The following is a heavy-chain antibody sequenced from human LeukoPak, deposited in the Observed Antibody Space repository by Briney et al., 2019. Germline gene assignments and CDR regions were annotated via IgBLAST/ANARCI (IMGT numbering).Heavy chain of an antibody. J-gene: IGHJ3*02. CDR1: GGSISSYN. CDR2: IYYSGST. D-gene: IGHD3-3*01. V-gene: IGHV4-59*01. CDR3: ARASPHYYDFWSGYAFDI. Sequence: PSETLSLTCTVSGGSISSYNWSWIRQPPGKGLEWIGYIYYSGSTNYNPSLKSRVTISVDTSKNQFSLKLSSVTAADTAVYYCARASPHYYDFWSGYAFDIWGQGTMVTVSS.